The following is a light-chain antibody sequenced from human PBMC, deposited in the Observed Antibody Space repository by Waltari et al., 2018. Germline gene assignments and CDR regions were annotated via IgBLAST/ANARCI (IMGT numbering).Light chain of an antibody. J-gene: IGKJ4*01. CDR1: QSLLHSTGYNY. V-gene: IGKV2-28*01. Sequence: DIVMTQSPISLPVTPGEPAAISCRSSQSLLHSTGYNYLAWYLQKPGQSPQLLIYLCSYRASGGPDRVSGSGAGTDFTLKISRVEAEDVGVYYCVQALQTPLTFGGGTKVEIK. CDR2: LCS. CDR3: VQALQTPLT.